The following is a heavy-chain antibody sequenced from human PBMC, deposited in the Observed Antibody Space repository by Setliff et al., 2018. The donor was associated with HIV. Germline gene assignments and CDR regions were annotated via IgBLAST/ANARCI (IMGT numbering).Heavy chain of an antibody. Sequence: PSETLSLTCTVSGGSMRGSSFYWGWIRQTPGTGLEWIGSMSNSGSTYSNPTLKTRVTISVDTSKKQFSLKLTSVTAADTAVYYCARGRQWFRPQYFEHW. D-gene: IGHD3-22*01. CDR3: ARGRQWFRPQYFEH. CDR1: GGSMRGSSFY. V-gene: IGHV4-39*07. CDR2: MSNSGST. J-gene: IGHJ1*01.